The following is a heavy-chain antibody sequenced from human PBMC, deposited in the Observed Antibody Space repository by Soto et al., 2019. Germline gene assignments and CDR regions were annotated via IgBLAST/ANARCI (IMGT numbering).Heavy chain of an antibody. V-gene: IGHV3-23*01. CDR1: GFTFSSYA. CDR2: ISGSGGST. Sequence: GGSLSLSCAASGFTFSSYAMSWVCQAPGKGLEWVSAISGSGGSTYYADSVKGRFTISRDNSKNTLYLQMNSLRAEDTAVYYCAKDRVAVAGFFDYWGQGTLVTVSS. D-gene: IGHD6-19*01. J-gene: IGHJ4*02. CDR3: AKDRVAVAGFFDY.